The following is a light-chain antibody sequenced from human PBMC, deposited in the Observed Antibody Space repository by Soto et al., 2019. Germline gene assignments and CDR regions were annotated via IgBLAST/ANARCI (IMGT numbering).Light chain of an antibody. V-gene: IGKV1-12*01. CDR2: AAS. CDR1: QGITTW. CDR3: QQARNFPLT. Sequence: DIQMTQSPSSVSASVGDRVIITCRASQGITTWLAWYQQKPGQAPKLLIFAASTLHSGVPSRFSGSGSERDFTLTINSLQPEDAAIYYCQQARNFPLTFGGGTKVEIK. J-gene: IGKJ4*01.